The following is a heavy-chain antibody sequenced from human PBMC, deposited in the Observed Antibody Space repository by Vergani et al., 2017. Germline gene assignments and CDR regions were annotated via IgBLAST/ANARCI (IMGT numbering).Heavy chain of an antibody. CDR1: GGTFSSYA. D-gene: IGHD6-13*01. V-gene: IGHV1-69*01. J-gene: IGHJ3*02. Sequence: QVQLVQSGAEEKKPGSSVKVSCKASGGTFSSYAISWVRQAPGQGLEWMGGIIPIFGTANYAQKFQGRVTITADESTSTAYMELSSLRSEDTAVYYCARGDSSSFSLGGLYAFDIWGQGTMVTVSS. CDR2: IIPIFGTA. CDR3: ARGDSSSFSLGGLYAFDI.